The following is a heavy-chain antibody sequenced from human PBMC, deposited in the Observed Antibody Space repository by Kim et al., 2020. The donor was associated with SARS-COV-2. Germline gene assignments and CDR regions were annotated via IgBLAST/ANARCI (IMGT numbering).Heavy chain of an antibody. J-gene: IGHJ4*02. CDR3: AREMPGHHIVVVPAAIDY. V-gene: IGHV3-33*01. CDR2: IWYDGSNK. D-gene: IGHD2-2*01. Sequence: GGSLRLSCAASGFTFSSYGMHWVRQAPGKGLEWVAVIWYDGSNKYYADSVKGRFTISRDNSKNTLYLQMNSLRAEDTAVYYCAREMPGHHIVVVPAAIDYWGQGTLVTVSS. CDR1: GFTFSSYG.